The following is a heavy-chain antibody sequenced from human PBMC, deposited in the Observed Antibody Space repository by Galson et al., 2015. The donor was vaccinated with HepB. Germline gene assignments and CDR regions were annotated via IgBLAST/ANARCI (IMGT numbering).Heavy chain of an antibody. Sequence: SLRLSCAASGFTFSSYAMHWVRQAPGKGLEWVAVISYDGSNKYYADSVKGRFTISRDNSKNTLYLQMNSLRAEDTAVYYCARDCTNGVCPNYGMDVWGQGTTVTVSS. CDR2: ISYDGSNK. V-gene: IGHV3-30*04. D-gene: IGHD2-8*01. CDR3: ARDCTNGVCPNYGMDV. J-gene: IGHJ6*02. CDR1: GFTFSSYA.